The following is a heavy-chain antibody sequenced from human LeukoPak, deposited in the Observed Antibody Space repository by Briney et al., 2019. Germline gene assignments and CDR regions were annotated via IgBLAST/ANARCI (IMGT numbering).Heavy chain of an antibody. CDR2: INYSGST. CDR1: GGSISSYY. D-gene: IGHD6-6*01. J-gene: IGHJ6*03. V-gene: IGHV4-59*04. Sequence: SETLSLTCTVSGGSISSYYWSWIRQPPGKGLEWIGYINYSGSTYYNPSLKSRVTISVDTSKNQFSLKLSSVTAADTAVYYCATPFSSIAARPNYYYYMDVWGKGTTVTVSS. CDR3: ATPFSSIAARPNYYYYMDV.